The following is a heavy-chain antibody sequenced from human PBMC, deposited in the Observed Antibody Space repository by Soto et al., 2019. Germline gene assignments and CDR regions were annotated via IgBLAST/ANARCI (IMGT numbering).Heavy chain of an antibody. Sequence: AGWSLRLSCAASGFTFTNYPMSWVRQSPGKRLEWVSVVSHSGGTTKYADSVKGRFTISRDDSNKTLYLQMDSLRAEDTAMYYCVKFDSGWGYFDYWGHGTLVTVSS. V-gene: IGHV3-23*01. J-gene: IGHJ4*01. CDR1: GFTFTNYP. D-gene: IGHD6-19*01. CDR2: VSHSGGTT. CDR3: VKFDSGWGYFDY.